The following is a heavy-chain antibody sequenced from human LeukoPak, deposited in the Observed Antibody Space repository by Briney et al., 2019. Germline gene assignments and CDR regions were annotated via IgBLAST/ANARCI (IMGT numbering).Heavy chain of an antibody. CDR1: GFTFDDYA. J-gene: IGHJ6*02. CDR3: AKELNYDFWSGYIYGMDV. Sequence: LSGGSLRLSCAASGFTFDDYAKHRVRQAPGKGLEWVSGISWNSGSIGYADSVKGRFTISRDNAKNSLYLQMNSLRAEDTALYYCAKELNYDFWSGYIYGMDVWGQGTTVTVSS. D-gene: IGHD3-3*01. CDR2: ISWNSGSI. V-gene: IGHV3-9*01.